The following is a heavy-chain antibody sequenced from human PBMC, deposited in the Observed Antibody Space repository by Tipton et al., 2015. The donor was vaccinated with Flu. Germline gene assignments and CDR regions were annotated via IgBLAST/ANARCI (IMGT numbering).Heavy chain of an antibody. V-gene: IGHV1-46*01. D-gene: IGHD6-13*01. CDR2: IDPSDAYT. Sequence: QLVQSGPEVKKPGASVMLSCKASGYTFTTYYIHWVRQAPGQGLEWMGIIDPSDAYTNYAQKFQGRVTMTRDTSSRTIYMELSSLTSEDTAIYYCASEIAATGTKKFHYWGQGTLVTVSS. CDR1: GYTFTTYY. CDR3: ASEIAATGTKKFHY. J-gene: IGHJ4*02.